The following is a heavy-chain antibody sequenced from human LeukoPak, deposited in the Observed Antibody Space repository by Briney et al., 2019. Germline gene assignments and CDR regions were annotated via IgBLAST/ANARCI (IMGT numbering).Heavy chain of an antibody. D-gene: IGHD1-1*01. J-gene: IGHJ4*02. V-gene: IGHV1-2*02. Sequence: ASVKVSCKASGYTFTTYDINWVRQAPGQGLEWMGWINPNSGGTNYAQKFQGRVTMTRDTSISTAYMELSRLRSDDTAVYYCARGHRNWNLIDYWGQGTLVTVSS. CDR1: GYTFTTYD. CDR3: ARGHRNWNLIDY. CDR2: INPNSGGT.